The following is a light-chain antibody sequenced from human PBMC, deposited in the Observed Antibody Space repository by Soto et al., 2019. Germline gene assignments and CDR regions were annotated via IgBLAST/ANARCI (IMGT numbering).Light chain of an antibody. Sequence: EIVLTQSPLSLPVTPGEPASISCRSSRNLLHSNGYYYLDWYLQKPGQSPQLLIYLGSNRASGVPDRFSGSGSGTDFTLTISSVEAEDVGVYFCAQGLATPFTFGGGTKVEIK. CDR3: AQGLATPFT. CDR2: LGS. CDR1: RNLLHSNGYYY. V-gene: IGKV2-28*01. J-gene: IGKJ4*01.